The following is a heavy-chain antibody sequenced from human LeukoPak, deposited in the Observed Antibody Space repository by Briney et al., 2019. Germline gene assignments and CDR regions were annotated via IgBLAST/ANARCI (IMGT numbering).Heavy chain of an antibody. V-gene: IGHV1-2*02. CDR1: GYTFTGYY. D-gene: IGHD3-22*01. J-gene: IGHJ3*02. CDR3: ARAVGEYYYDSRGSTRVHAFDI. CDR2: INPNSGGT. Sequence: ASVKVSCKASGYTFTGYYMHWVRQAPGQGLEWMGWINPNSGGTNYAQKLQGRVTMTRDTAISPAYMELSRLRSDDPAGHYRARAVGEYYYDSRGSTRVHAFDIWGQGTMVTVSS.